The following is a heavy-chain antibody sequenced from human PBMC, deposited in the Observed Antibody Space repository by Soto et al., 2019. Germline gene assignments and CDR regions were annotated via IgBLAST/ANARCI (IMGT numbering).Heavy chain of an antibody. D-gene: IGHD2-8*01. J-gene: IGHJ4*02. V-gene: IGHV3-23*01. CDR2: ISAGGSTT. CDR3: AHGVRPRGVFYFDY. Sequence: DVQLLESGGGLVQPGGSLRLSCAASGFTFSNSAMSWVRQAPGEGLEWVSAISAGGSTTYYADSVKGQFNISRDNPKKTPYRRMGSLSVEEKAVYYCAHGVRPRGVFYFDYWGQGTLVTVSS. CDR1: GFTFSNSA.